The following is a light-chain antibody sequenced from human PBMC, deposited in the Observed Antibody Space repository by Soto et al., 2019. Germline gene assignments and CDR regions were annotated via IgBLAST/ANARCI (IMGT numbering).Light chain of an antibody. V-gene: IGLV4-69*01. J-gene: IGLJ2*01. CDR3: QTWGTGIVV. Sequence: QLVLTQSPSASASLGASVKLTCTLSSGPSSYAIAWHQQQPERGPRYLMRVNSDGSHTNGDGIPDRFSGSSSGAERYLTISSLQSEDEADYYCQTWGTGIVVFGGGTKVTVL. CDR2: VNSDGSH. CDR1: SGPSSYA.